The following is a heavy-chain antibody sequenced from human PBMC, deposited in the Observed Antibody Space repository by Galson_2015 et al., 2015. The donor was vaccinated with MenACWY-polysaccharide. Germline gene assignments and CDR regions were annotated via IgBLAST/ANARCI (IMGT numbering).Heavy chain of an antibody. J-gene: IGHJ5*02. CDR3: TKAGAKYCSGSSCNFNWFDP. V-gene: IGHV3-74*01. CDR2: INADGSAT. CDR1: GFTFSSYA. Sequence: SLRLSCAASGFTFSSYAMSWVRQAPGKGLVWVSRINADGSATGYADSVRGRFTISRDNAKNTLYLEMNSLRAEDTAVYYCTKAGAKYCSGSSCNFNWFDPWGQGTQVTVSS. D-gene: IGHD2-15*01.